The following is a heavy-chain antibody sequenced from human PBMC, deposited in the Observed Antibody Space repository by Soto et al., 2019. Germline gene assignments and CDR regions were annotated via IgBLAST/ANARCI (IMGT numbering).Heavy chain of an antibody. J-gene: IGHJ5*02. Sequence: SEPLSLTWAVYGGSFSGCDWSWIRQPPGKGLEWIGEINHSGSTNYNPSLKSRVTISVDTSKNQFSLKLSSVTAADTAVYYCATDLAVAGTGWFDPWGQGTLVTVSS. CDR1: GGSFSGCD. CDR3: ATDLAVAGTGWFDP. D-gene: IGHD6-19*01. V-gene: IGHV4-34*01. CDR2: INHSGST.